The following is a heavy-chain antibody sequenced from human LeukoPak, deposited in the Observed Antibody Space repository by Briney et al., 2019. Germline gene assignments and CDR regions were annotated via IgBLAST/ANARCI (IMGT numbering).Heavy chain of an antibody. V-gene: IGHV3-23*01. CDR1: GFTFSDYA. Sequence: SGGSLRPSCAASGFTFSDYAMSWVRQAPGKGLEWVSMITGSGGSTYFADSVEGRFTISRDNSKSTLYLQMNSLRAEDTALYYCEKDDKSYLASAGTTDYWGQGTLFTVSS. CDR2: ITGSGGST. CDR3: EKDDKSYLASAGTTDY. J-gene: IGHJ4*02. D-gene: IGHD6-13*01.